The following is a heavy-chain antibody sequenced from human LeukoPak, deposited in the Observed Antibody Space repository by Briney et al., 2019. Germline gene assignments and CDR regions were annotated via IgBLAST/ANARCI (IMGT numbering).Heavy chain of an antibody. J-gene: IGHJ4*02. CDR3: ARLGPASSGWPESFDY. CDR2: IKRDGSEK. Sequence: GGSLRLSCAASGFTFSSYWMSWVRQAPGKGLEWVANIKRDGSEKYYVDSVKGRFTISRDNAKNSLDLQMNSLRVEDTAVYYCARLGPASSGWPESFDYWGQGTLVTVSS. D-gene: IGHD6-19*01. V-gene: IGHV3-7*03. CDR1: GFTFSSYW.